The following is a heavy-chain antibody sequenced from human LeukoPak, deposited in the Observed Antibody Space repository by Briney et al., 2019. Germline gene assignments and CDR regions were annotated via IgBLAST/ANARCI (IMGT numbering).Heavy chain of an antibody. Sequence: ASVKVSCKASGYTFTSYGISWVRQAPGQGLEWMGWISAYNGNTNYAQKLQGRVTMTTDTSTSTAYMELRSLRSDDTAVYYCARDADRAGIVVVPAAPLLNWGQGTLVTVSS. D-gene: IGHD2-2*01. CDR3: ARDADRAGIVVVPAAPLLN. CDR1: GYTFTSYG. V-gene: IGHV1-18*01. J-gene: IGHJ4*02. CDR2: ISAYNGNT.